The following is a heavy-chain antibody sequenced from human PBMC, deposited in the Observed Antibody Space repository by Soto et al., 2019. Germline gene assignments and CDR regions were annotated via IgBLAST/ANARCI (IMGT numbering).Heavy chain of an antibody. CDR1: GFTFSSYA. J-gene: IGHJ4*02. CDR3: AKGGRGINCSGGSCYRFDY. CDR2: ISGSGGST. Sequence: EVQLLESGGGLVQPGGSLRLSCAASGFTFSSYAMSWVRQAPGKGLEWVSAISGSGGSTYYADSVKGRFTISRDNSKNTLYLQMNSLRAEDTAVYYCAKGGRGINCSGGSCYRFDYWGQGTLVTVSS. D-gene: IGHD2-15*01. V-gene: IGHV3-23*01.